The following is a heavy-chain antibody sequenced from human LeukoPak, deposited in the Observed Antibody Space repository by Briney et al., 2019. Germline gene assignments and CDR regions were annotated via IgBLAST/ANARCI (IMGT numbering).Heavy chain of an antibody. CDR2: VDPEDGET. CDR3: ARVRYCSSTSCYLSDY. CDR1: GYTFTDYY. V-gene: IGHV1-69-2*01. J-gene: IGHJ4*02. Sequence: ASVKVSCKVSGYTFTDYYMHWVQQAPGKGLEWMGLVDPEDGETIYAEKFQGRVTITADTSTDTAYMGLSSLRSEDTAVYYCARVRYCSSTSCYLSDYWGQGTLVTVSS. D-gene: IGHD2-2*01.